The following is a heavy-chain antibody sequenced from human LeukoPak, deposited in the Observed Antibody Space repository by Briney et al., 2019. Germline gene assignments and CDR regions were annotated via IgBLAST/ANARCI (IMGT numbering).Heavy chain of an antibody. D-gene: IGHD6-19*01. CDR2: ISAYNGNT. J-gene: IGHJ4*02. V-gene: IGHV1-18*01. CDR1: GYTFTSYG. Sequence: ASVKVSCKASGYTFTSYGISWVRQAPGQGLEWMGWISAYNGNTNYAQKLQGRVTMTTDTSTSTAYMELSRLRSDDTAVYYCARGHYSSGWYYFDYWGQGTLVTVSS. CDR3: ARGHYSSGWYYFDY.